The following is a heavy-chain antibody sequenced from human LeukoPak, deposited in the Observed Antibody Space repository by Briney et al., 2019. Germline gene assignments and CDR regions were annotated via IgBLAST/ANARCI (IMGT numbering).Heavy chain of an antibody. CDR3: ARGSGYDYNWFDP. V-gene: IGHV1-2*02. D-gene: IGHD5-12*01. CDR2: INPNSGGT. Sequence: ASVTVSCKSSGYTFTNYYVHWVRQAPGQRLAWMGWINPNSGGTDYAQKFQGRVTMTRDTSISTAYMELSRLTSDDTAVYYCARGSGYDYNWFDPWGQGTLGIVSS. J-gene: IGHJ5*02. CDR1: GYTFTNYY.